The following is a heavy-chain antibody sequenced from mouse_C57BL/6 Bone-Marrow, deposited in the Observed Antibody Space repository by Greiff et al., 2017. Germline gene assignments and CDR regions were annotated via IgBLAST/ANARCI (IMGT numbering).Heavy chain of an antibody. Sequence: QVQLQQSGPELVRPGASVKISCKAPGYTFTSYWMQWVRQRPGQGLEWMGEIFPRSGSTYYNEKFKGKATLTVDTSSSTAYMQLSSLTSEDSAVYFCARWRLYDAMDYWGQGTSVTVSS. CDR2: IFPRSGST. CDR3: ARWRLYDAMDY. V-gene: IGHV1-56*01. J-gene: IGHJ4*01. CDR1: GYTFTSYW.